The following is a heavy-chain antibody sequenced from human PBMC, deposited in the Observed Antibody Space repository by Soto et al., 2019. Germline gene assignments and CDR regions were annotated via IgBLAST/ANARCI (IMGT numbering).Heavy chain of an antibody. V-gene: IGHV4-59*01. J-gene: IGHJ4*02. D-gene: IGHD3-22*01. Sequence: SETLSLTCTVSGGSISSYYWSWIRQPPGKGLEWIGYIYYSGSTNYNPSLKSRVTISVDTSKNQFSLKLSSVTAADTAVYYCARSYGYYPEFDYWGQGTLITVSS. CDR2: IYYSGST. CDR1: GGSISSYY. CDR3: ARSYGYYPEFDY.